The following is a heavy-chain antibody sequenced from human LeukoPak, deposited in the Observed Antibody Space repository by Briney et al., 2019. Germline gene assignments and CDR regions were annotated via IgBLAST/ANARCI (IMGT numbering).Heavy chain of an antibody. V-gene: IGHV4-61*02. CDR1: GGSISSGSYY. CDR3: ARMAGIYDSSGYLTLDY. J-gene: IGHJ4*02. CDR2: IYTSGST. Sequence: SQTLSLTCTVSGGSISSGSYYWSWIRQPAGKGLEWIGRIYTSGSTNYNPSLKSRVTISVDMSKNQFSLKLSSVTAADTAVYYCARMAGIYDSSGYLTLDYWGQGTLVTVSS. D-gene: IGHD3-22*01.